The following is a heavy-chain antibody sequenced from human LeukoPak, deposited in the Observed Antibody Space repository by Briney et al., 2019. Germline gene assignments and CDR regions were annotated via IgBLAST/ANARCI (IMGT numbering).Heavy chain of an antibody. CDR1: GYTFTSYG. J-gene: IGHJ4*02. Sequence: ASVKVSCKASGYTFTSYGISWVRQAPGQGLEWMGWVSGDSSNTNLAQRFQARVTMTTDTSTNTAYMELRSLKSDDTAVYYCGRDLLGCSGGACYSSDFWGQGTQVTVSS. D-gene: IGHD2-15*01. V-gene: IGHV1-18*01. CDR3: GRDLLGCSGGACYSSDF. CDR2: VSGDSSNT.